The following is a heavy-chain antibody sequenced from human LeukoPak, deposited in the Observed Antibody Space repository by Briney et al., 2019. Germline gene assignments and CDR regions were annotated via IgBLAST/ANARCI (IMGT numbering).Heavy chain of an antibody. V-gene: IGHV4-59*08. J-gene: IGHJ6*02. Sequence: SETLSLTCSVSGGSISGYYWSWIRQPPGQGLEWIGYIYYSGSTNYNPSLKSRVTISVDTSKNQFSLNLSSVTAADTAVYYCARGEWWLGYYGMDVWGQGTTVTVSS. CDR2: IYYSGST. CDR1: GGSISGYY. CDR3: ARGEWWLGYYGMDV. D-gene: IGHD6-19*01.